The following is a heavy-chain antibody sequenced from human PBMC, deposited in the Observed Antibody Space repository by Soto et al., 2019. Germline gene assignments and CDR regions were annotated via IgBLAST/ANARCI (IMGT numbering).Heavy chain of an antibody. CDR3: ARGGSLGITMVRAADDY. CDR1: GGSFSGYY. J-gene: IGHJ4*02. Sequence: SETLSLTCAVYGGSFSGYYWSWIRQPPGKGLEWIGEINHSGSTNYNPSLKSRVTISVDTSKNQFPLKLSSVTAADTAVYYCARGGSLGITMVRAADDYWGQGTLVTVSS. V-gene: IGHV4-34*01. D-gene: IGHD3-10*01. CDR2: INHSGST.